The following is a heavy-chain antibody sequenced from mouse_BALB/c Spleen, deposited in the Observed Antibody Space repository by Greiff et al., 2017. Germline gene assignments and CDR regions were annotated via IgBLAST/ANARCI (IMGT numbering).Heavy chain of an antibody. CDR2: IYPYNGGT. D-gene: IGHD1-2*01. Sequence: VQLQQSGPELVKPGASVKISCKASGYTFTDYNMHWVKQSHGKSLEWIGYIYPYNGGTGYNQKFKSKATLTVDNSSSTAYMELRSLTSEDSAVYYCARYGYGPFAYWGQGTLVTVSA. CDR1: GYTFTDYN. V-gene: IGHV1S29*02. CDR3: ARYGYGPFAY. J-gene: IGHJ3*01.